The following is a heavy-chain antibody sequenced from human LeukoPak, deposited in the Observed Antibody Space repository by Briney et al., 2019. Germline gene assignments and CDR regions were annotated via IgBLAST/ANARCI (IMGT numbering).Heavy chain of an antibody. CDR3: ARDPLNRRWGSYYFDY. J-gene: IGHJ4*02. D-gene: IGHD3-16*01. CDR1: GFTFSDYA. CDR2: ISYDGNNK. V-gene: IGHV3-30-3*01. Sequence: GGSLRLSCAASGFTFSDYAIHWVRQAPGKGLEWVAVISYDGNNKEHTDSVKGRFTISRDNSKSTVYLQVNSLRGEDTAVFYCARDPLNRRWGSYYFDYWGQGTPVTVSS.